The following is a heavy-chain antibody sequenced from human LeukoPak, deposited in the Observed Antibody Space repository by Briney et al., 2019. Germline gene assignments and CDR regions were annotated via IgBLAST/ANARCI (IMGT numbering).Heavy chain of an antibody. CDR1: GYTFTGYY. CDR3: ARGGIAGTTDYYYYYGMDV. V-gene: IGHV1-2*04. J-gene: IGHJ6*04. D-gene: IGHD1-20*01. Sequence: GASVEVSCKASGYTFTGYYMHWVRQAPGQGLEWMGWINPNSGGTNYAQKFQGWVTMTRDTSISTAYMELSRLRSDDTAVYYCARGGIAGTTDYYYYYGMDVWGKGTTVTVSS. CDR2: INPNSGGT.